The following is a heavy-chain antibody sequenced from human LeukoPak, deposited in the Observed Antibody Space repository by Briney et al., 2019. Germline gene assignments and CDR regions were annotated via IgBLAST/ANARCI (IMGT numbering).Heavy chain of an antibody. J-gene: IGHJ3*02. D-gene: IGHD3-10*01. Sequence: PSGTLSLTCAVSGGSISSSHWWSWVRQPPGKGLEWIGEIYHSGGTNYNPSLKSRVTISVDKSKNQSSLKLSSVTAADTAVFYCARGPGDSSYAFDIWGQGTMVTVSS. V-gene: IGHV4-4*02. CDR3: ARGPGDSSYAFDI. CDR1: GGSISSSHW. CDR2: IYHSGGT.